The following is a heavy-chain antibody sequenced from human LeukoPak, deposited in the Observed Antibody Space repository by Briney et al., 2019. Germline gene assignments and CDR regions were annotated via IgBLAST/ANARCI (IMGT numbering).Heavy chain of an antibody. J-gene: IGHJ4*02. CDR2: ICGSDGSR. D-gene: IGHD2-2*01. V-gene: IGHV3-23*01. CDR3: AKGGSPSCYSSSGY. CDR1: GFTFSSYS. Sequence: GGSLRLSCAASGFTFSSYSMSWVRQAPGKGLEWVSAICGSDGSRYYADSVKGRFTISRDNSKNTLYLQMNSLRGEDTAVYYCAKGGSPSCYSSSGYWGQGTLVTVSS.